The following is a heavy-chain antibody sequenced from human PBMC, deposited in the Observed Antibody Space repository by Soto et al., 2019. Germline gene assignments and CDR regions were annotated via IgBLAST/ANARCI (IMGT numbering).Heavy chain of an antibody. CDR3: AQGHHISGYYEWRDP. CDR1: GFSSSTYA. J-gene: IGHJ5*02. Sequence: EVQLLESGGGLVQPGGSLRLSCAASGFSSSTYAMSWVRQAPGKGLEWVSGISGSGANTYYAESVEGRFTISRDYSTNTLFLQMNSLRAEDTALYYCAQGHHISGYYEWRDPWGQGTLVTVSS. V-gene: IGHV3-23*01. D-gene: IGHD3-22*01. CDR2: ISGSGANT.